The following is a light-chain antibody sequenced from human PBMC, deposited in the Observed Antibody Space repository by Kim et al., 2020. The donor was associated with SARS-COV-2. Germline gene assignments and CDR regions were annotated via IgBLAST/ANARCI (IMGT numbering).Light chain of an antibody. CDR1: RHIGAN. J-gene: IGKJ1*01. CDR2: AAS. Sequence: EITITQSPATLSASPGDRATLSCRASRHIGANVAWYQQHPGQAPRLLIYAASTRAAGVPARFSGSGSGTEYTLTISSLQSEDFAVYHSQEYREWPPWTVAQGTKVDIK. V-gene: IGKV3-15*01. CDR3: QEYREWPPWT.